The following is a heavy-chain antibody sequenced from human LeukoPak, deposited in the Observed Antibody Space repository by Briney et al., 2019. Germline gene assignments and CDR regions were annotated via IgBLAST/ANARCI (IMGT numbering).Heavy chain of an antibody. Sequence: GESLKISCKGSGYSFTSYWIGWVRQMPGKGLEWMGIIYPGDSDTRYSPSFQGQVTISADKSISTAYLQWSSLKASDTAMYYCARQIAVAGTFDYYYYGMDVWGQGTTVTVYS. J-gene: IGHJ6*02. D-gene: IGHD6-19*01. CDR3: ARQIAVAGTFDYYYYGMDV. CDR1: GYSFTSYW. V-gene: IGHV5-51*01. CDR2: IYPGDSDT.